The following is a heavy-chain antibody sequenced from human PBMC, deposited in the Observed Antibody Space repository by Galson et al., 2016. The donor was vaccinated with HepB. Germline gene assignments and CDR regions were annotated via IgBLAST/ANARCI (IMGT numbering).Heavy chain of an antibody. J-gene: IGHJ5*02. CDR2: IYYRGHP. Sequence: ETLSLTCTVSGGSITTYYWSWIRQPPGKGLELIGYIYYRGHPNYNPSLKSRVTISIDTSKNQFSLRLSSVTAADTAVYYCAIVRGRATPPALGGGNWFDPWGQGTLVTVSS. D-gene: IGHD3-10*02. CDR3: AIVRGRATPPALGGGNWFDP. CDR1: GGSITTYY. V-gene: IGHV4-59*01.